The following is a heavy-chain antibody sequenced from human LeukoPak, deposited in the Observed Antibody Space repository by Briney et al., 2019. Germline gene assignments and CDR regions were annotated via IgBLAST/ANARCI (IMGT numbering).Heavy chain of an antibody. V-gene: IGHV3-9*01. CDR3: AKDMFPKNCGGNSGLDY. J-gene: IGHJ4*02. CDR2: ICWNSGSI. D-gene: IGHD4-23*01. Sequence: GGSLRLSCAASGFTFDDYAMHWVRQAPGKGLEWVSGICWNSGSIGYADSVKGRFTISRDNAKNSLYLQMNSLRAEDTALYYCAKDMFPKNCGGNSGLDYWGQGTLVTVSS. CDR1: GFTFDDYA.